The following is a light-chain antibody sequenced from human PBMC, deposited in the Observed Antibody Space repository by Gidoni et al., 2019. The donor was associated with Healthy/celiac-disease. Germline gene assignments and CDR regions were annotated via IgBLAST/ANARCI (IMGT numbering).Light chain of an antibody. CDR1: SSAVGGYNY. V-gene: IGLV2-14*01. CDR2: EVS. J-gene: IGLJ1*01. CDR3: SSYTSSSTRV. Sequence: QSPLTQPASVSGSPGQSITISCTGTSSAVGGYNYVSWYQQHPGKAPKLMIYEVSNRPSGVSNRFSGSKSGNTASLTISGLQAEDEADYYCSSYTSSSTRVFGTGTKVTVL.